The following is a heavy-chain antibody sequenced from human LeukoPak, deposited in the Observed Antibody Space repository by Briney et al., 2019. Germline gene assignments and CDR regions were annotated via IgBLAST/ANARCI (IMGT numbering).Heavy chain of an antibody. V-gene: IGHV1-18*01. CDR2: ISVYNGNT. CDR3: ARGWDYDSGGRPTAYVY. CDR1: GYTFAIFG. Sequence: ASVNVSFTGSGYTFAIFGISWVRQAPGQGLEWMGWISVYNGNTNYAQNLQGRVTMTTDTSTSTAYMELRGLRSEDTAIYYCARGWDYDSGGRPTAYVYWGQGTLVSVSS. D-gene: IGHD3-22*01. J-gene: IGHJ4*02.